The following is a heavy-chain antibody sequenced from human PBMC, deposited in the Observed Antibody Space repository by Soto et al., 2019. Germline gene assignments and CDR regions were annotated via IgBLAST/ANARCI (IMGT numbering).Heavy chain of an antibody. D-gene: IGHD3-10*01. Sequence: SVKVSCKASGGTFRNHVFNWVRQAPGQGLEWMGGIIPIIGTPNYAQKFQGRVTITTDASTNTVYLEVSSLRSQDTAVYYCARDLEFRDGNISHLDYWGQGTLVTVSS. CDR2: IIPIIGTP. J-gene: IGHJ4*02. CDR1: GGTFRNHV. CDR3: ARDLEFRDGNISHLDY. V-gene: IGHV1-69*05.